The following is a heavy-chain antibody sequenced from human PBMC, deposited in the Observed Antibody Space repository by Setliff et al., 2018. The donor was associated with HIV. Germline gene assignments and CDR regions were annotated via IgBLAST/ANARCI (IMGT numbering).Heavy chain of an antibody. CDR2: VYRSGYT. D-gene: IGHD5-18*01. CDR3: ARGGYQRGYTYGSFDY. CDR1: GGSISTYY. Sequence: SETLSLTCTISGGSISTYYWSWIRQVAGKGLEWIGRVYRSGYTTYNPSLKSRVTMSVDTSKNQFSLKLSSVTAADTAVYYCARGGYQRGYTYGSFDYWGQGTLVTVSS. V-gene: IGHV4-4*07. J-gene: IGHJ4*02.